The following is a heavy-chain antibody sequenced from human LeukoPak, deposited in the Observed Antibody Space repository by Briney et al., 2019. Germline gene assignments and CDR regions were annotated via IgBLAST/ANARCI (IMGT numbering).Heavy chain of an antibody. D-gene: IGHD6-19*01. J-gene: IGHJ6*02. CDR2: RKQDGSEK. Sequence: PGRSLRLSCAASGFTFNSYWMNWVRQAPGKWLEWVTNRKQDGSEKYYVDSVKGRFTISRDNAKNSLYLQMNSLRAEDTAVYYCARDLIAVGTTDYYYGMDVWGQGTTVTISS. V-gene: IGHV3-7*05. CDR1: GFTFNSYW. CDR3: ARDLIAVGTTDYYYGMDV.